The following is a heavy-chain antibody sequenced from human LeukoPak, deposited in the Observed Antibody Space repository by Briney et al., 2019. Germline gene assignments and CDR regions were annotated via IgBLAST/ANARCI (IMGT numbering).Heavy chain of an antibody. D-gene: IGHD1-1*01. J-gene: IGHJ6*03. CDR2: ISAYNGNT. CDR1: GYTFTSYG. CDR3: ARERRENALGSSYYYYYMDV. V-gene: IGHV1-18*01. Sequence: ASVKVSCKASGYTFTSYGISWVRQAPGQGLEWTGWISAYNGNTNYAQKLQGRVTMTTDTSTSTAYMELRSLRSDDTAVYYCARERRENALGSSYYYYYMDVWGKGTTVTISS.